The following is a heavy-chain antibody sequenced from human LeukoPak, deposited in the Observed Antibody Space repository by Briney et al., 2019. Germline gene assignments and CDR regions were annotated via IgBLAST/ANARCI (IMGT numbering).Heavy chain of an antibody. CDR3: ARTRDGYNQGAFDI. D-gene: IGHD5-24*01. CDR2: INPNSGGT. Sequence: ASVKVSCKASGYTFTGYYMHWVRQAPGQGLEWMGWINPNSGGTNYAQKFQGRVTMTRDTSISTAYMELSRLRSDDTAVYYCARTRDGYNQGAFDIWGKGTMVTVSS. V-gene: IGHV1-2*02. J-gene: IGHJ3*02. CDR1: GYTFTGYY.